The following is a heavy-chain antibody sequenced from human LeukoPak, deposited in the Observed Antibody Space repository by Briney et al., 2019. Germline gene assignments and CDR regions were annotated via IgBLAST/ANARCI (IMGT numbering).Heavy chain of an antibody. CDR2: LYHSGAA. Sequence: SETLSLTCAVSGDSISNYYWTWIRQTPGKGLEWIGNLYHSGAADYNPSLKTRVTTSVDTSKDQFSLSLRSSTAADTAVYFCAKLGKTYYMYAWGTGTTVTVSS. CDR1: GDSISNYY. CDR3: AKLGKTYYMYA. J-gene: IGHJ6*03. D-gene: IGHD1/OR15-1a*01. V-gene: IGHV4-59*08.